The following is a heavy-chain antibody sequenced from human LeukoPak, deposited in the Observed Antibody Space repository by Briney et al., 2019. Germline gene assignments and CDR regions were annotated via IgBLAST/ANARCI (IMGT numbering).Heavy chain of an antibody. J-gene: IGHJ4*02. D-gene: IGHD3-10*01. CDR1: GYTFTSYY. CDR3: ATTLHYYGSGSYYFDY. Sequence: ASVKVSCKASGYTFTSYYMHWVRQAPGQGLEWMGIINPSGGSTSYAQKFQGRVTMTEDTSTDTAYMELSSLRSEDTAVYYCATTLHYYGSGSYYFDYWGQGTLVTVSS. V-gene: IGHV1-46*01. CDR2: INPSGGST.